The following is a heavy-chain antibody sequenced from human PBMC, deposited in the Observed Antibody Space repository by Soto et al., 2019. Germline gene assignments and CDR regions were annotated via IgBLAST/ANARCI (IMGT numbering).Heavy chain of an antibody. Sequence: PSQTLSLTCAISGDSVSSNTAAWNWLRQSPSRGLEWLGRTYHRYKWYHHYGESVKSRLTINPDTSKNQFSLLLNSVTPEDTALCFCAREEGQLGAFDYWGQGSLVTVSS. CDR1: GDSVSSNTAA. D-gene: IGHD6-6*01. V-gene: IGHV6-1*01. J-gene: IGHJ4*02. CDR3: AREEGQLGAFDY. CDR2: TYHRYKWYH.